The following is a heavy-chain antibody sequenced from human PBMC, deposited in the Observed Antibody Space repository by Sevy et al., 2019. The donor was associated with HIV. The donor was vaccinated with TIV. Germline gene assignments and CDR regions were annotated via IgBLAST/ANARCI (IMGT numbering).Heavy chain of an antibody. CDR1: GFTFSSYA. CDR2: ISYDGSNK. J-gene: IGHJ4*02. CDR3: ARDLIYYDSSGYHDY. D-gene: IGHD3-22*01. V-gene: IGHV3-30-3*01. Sequence: GGSLRLSCAASGFTFSSYAMRWVRQAPGKGLEWVAVISYDGSNKYYADSVKGRFTISRDNSKNTLYLQMNSLRAEDTAVYYCARDLIYYDSSGYHDYWGQGTLVTVSS.